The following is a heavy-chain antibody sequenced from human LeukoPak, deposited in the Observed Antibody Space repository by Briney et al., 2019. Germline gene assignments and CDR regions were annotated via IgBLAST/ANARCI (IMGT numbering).Heavy chain of an antibody. CDR2: ISSSGNT. V-gene: IGHV3-23*01. Sequence: GRSLRLSCAASGFTFSSYGMHWVRQTPGKGLDWVSSISSSGNTYYADSVKGRFTISRDNSKNMLYLQMNSLRAEDTAVYYCVKGRISEDGLDFWGQGTLVTVSS. CDR1: GFTFSSYG. J-gene: IGHJ4*02. CDR3: VKGRISEDGLDF. D-gene: IGHD6-13*01.